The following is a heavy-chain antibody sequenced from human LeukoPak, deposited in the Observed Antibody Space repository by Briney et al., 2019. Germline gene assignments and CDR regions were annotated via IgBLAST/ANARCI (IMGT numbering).Heavy chain of an antibody. CDR3: AIYCSSTSCYNY. D-gene: IGHD2-2*02. Sequence: ASVKVSCKASGYTFTSYGISWVRQAPGQGLEWMGWISAYNGNTNYAQKLQGRVTMTTDTSTSTAYMELRSRRSDDTAVYYCAIYCSSTSCYNYWGQGTLVTVSS. CDR2: ISAYNGNT. V-gene: IGHV1-18*01. CDR1: GYTFTSYG. J-gene: IGHJ4*02.